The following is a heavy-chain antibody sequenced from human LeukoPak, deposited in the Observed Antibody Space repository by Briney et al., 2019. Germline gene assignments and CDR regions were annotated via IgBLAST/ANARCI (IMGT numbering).Heavy chain of an antibody. Sequence: SETLSLTCNVSGGSISSYYWSWIRQPPGKGLEWIGYIDDSGSTNYNPSFKSRVTISVDTSKNQFSLKLSSVTAADTAVYYCARARRDLLAFDLWGQGTMVTVSS. J-gene: IGHJ3*01. CDR3: ARARRDLLAFDL. D-gene: IGHD1-26*01. V-gene: IGHV4-59*01. CDR1: GGSISSYY. CDR2: IDDSGST.